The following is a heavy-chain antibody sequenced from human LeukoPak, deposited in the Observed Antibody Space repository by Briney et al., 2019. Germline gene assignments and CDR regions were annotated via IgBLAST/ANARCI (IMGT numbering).Heavy chain of an antibody. V-gene: IGHV4-61*08. Sequence: PSETLSLTCTVSGDSISSGAYYWSWIRQHPGKGLEWIGYIYYSGSTDYNPSLKSRVTISVDTSKNQFSLKLSSVTAADTAVYYCARHGPLYEYFYYNMDVWGQGTTVTVSS. J-gene: IGHJ6*02. D-gene: IGHD5/OR15-5a*01. CDR3: ARHGPLYEYFYYNMDV. CDR1: GDSISSGAYY. CDR2: IYYSGST.